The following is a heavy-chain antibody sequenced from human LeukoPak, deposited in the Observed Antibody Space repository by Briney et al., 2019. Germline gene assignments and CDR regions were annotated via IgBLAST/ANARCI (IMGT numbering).Heavy chain of an antibody. CDR3: AKKIVVVIAAQGFDV. D-gene: IGHD2-21*01. CDR2: ISDNGSRT. J-gene: IGHJ3*01. V-gene: IGHV3-23*01. CDR1: GFTFSSYA. Sequence: GGSLRLSCAASGFTFSSYAMSWVRQAPGKGLEWVSGISDNGSRTFYADAVKGRFTISRDNSKNTLHLQMNSLRVEDTAIYYCAKKIVVVIAAQGFDVWGQGTMVTVSS.